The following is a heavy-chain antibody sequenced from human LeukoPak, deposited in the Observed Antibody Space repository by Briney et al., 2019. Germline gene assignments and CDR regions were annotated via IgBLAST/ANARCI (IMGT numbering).Heavy chain of an antibody. J-gene: IGHJ4*02. Sequence: SETLSLTCAVYGGSFSGYYWSWIRQPPGKGLEWIGEINHSGSTNYNPSLKSRVTISVDTSKNQFSLKLSSVTAADTAVYYWARRPPCGGDCSIGLTYFDYWGQGTLVTVSS. CDR3: ARRPPCGGDCSIGLTYFDY. CDR1: GGSFSGYY. V-gene: IGHV4-34*01. CDR2: INHSGST. D-gene: IGHD2-21*02.